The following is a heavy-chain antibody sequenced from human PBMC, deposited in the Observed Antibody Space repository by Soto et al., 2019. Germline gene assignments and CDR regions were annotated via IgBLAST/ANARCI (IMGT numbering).Heavy chain of an antibody. D-gene: IGHD2-8*01. V-gene: IGHV3-74*01. CDR3: AIQDCTNDECLEAAVTVGGALEY. Sequence: EVQLVESGGGLVQPGKALRLSCAASGFTFSKYWMHWVRQAPGKGPVWVSYISGVGTTTDYADSVKGRFTISRDNAKNTLYLQMDSMRVEDTVVYYCAIQDCTNDECLEAAVTVGGALEYWGPGDQVTVTS. J-gene: IGHJ4*02. CDR1: GFTFSKYW. CDR2: ISGVGTTT.